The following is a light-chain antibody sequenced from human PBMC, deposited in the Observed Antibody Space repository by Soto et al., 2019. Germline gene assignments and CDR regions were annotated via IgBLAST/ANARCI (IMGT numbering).Light chain of an antibody. V-gene: IGKV1-5*01. CDR3: QQYNSYSPWT. CDR2: DAS. J-gene: IGKJ1*01. Sequence: DIQMTQSPSTLSASVGDRVTITCRAGQSISSWLAWYQQKPGKAPKLLIYDASSLESGVPSRFSGSGSGTEFTLTISSLQPDDFATYYCQQYNSYSPWTFGQGTKVDIK. CDR1: QSISSW.